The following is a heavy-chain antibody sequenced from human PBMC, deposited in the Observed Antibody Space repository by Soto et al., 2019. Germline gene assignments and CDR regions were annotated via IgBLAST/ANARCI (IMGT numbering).Heavy chain of an antibody. CDR1: GGTFSSYA. CDR3: AGGKEQLYWFDP. Sequence: SVKVSCKASGGTFSSYAISWVRQAPGQGLEWMGGIIPIFGTANYAQKFQGRVTITADESTSTAYMELSSLRSEDTAVYYCAGGKEQLYWFDPWGQGTLVTVSS. CDR2: IIPIFGTA. J-gene: IGHJ5*02. V-gene: IGHV1-69*13. D-gene: IGHD6-13*01.